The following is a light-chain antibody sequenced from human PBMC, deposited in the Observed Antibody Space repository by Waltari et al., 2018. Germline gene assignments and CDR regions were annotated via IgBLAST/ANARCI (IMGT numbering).Light chain of an antibody. CDR2: DVS. CDR3: SSYTSSSTLV. Sequence: QSALTRPASVSGSPGQSITISCTGPSSDVGGYDYVSWYQQHPDKAPKLMIYDVSNRPSGVSNRFSGSKSGNTAALTISGLQTEDEADYYCSSYTSSSTLVFGGGTKLTVL. V-gene: IGLV2-14*03. CDR1: SSDVGGYDY. J-gene: IGLJ2*01.